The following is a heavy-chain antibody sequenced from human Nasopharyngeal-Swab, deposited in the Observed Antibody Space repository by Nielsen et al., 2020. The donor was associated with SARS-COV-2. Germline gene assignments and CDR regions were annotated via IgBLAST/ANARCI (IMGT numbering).Heavy chain of an antibody. V-gene: IGHV4-34*01. D-gene: IGHD1-26*01. J-gene: IGHJ6*02. CDR3: AGKSGSYYYYYGMDV. Sequence: SETLSLTCAVYGGSFSGFYWSWIRQPPGKGLEWIGEINHSGSTNYNPSLKSRVTISLDTSKNQFSLKLTSVTAADTAVYYCAGKSGSYYYYYGMDVWGQGTTVTVSS. CDR1: GGSFSGFY. CDR2: INHSGST.